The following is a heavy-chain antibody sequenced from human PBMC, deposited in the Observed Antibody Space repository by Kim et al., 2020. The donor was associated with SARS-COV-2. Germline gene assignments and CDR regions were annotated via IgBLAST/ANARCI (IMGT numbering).Heavy chain of an antibody. D-gene: IGHD3-3*01. V-gene: IGHV3-48*02. CDR3: AGAYYDFWSGYLYYYYYG. CDR2: SSRRSSTI. J-gene: IGHJ6*01. Sequence: GGSLRLSCAASGFSFSSYSMNWVRQAPGKGREWDSYSSRRSSTIYYADSVKCGFTISRDNAKNSLYLQMNSLRDEDTAVYYCAGAYYDFWSGYLYYYYYG. CDR1: GFSFSSYS.